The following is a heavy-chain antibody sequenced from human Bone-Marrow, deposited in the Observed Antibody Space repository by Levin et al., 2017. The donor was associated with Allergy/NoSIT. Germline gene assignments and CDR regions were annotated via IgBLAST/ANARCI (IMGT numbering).Heavy chain of an antibody. CDR2: ISSSSFDI. J-gene: IGHJ4*02. D-gene: IGHD1-26*01. CDR3: ARRTGTYYN. V-gene: IGHV3-21*06. Sequence: PGGSLRLSCAASRFTFSSYTMTWVRQAPGKGLEWVSSISSSSFDIYYVDSVKGRFTISRDNAKNLLFLQMNSLRVEDTAVYYCARRTGTYYNWGQGTLVTVSS. CDR1: RFTFSSYT.